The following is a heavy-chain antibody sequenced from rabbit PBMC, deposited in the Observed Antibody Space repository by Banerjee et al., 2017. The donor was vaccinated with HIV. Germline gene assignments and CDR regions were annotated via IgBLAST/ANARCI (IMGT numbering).Heavy chain of an antibody. J-gene: IGHJ3*01. D-gene: IGHD8-1*01. CDR1: GFDFSGNA. CDR3: ARDRGGSAYYTGLGL. V-gene: IGHV1S47*01. Sequence: QEQLVESGGGLVQPEGSLTLTCKASGFDFSGNALCWFRQAPGKGPEWIACINTGSGSALYVSWAKGRFTISKTSSTTVTLQMTSLTAADTATYFCARDRGGSAYYTGLGLWGQGTLVT. CDR2: INTGSGSA.